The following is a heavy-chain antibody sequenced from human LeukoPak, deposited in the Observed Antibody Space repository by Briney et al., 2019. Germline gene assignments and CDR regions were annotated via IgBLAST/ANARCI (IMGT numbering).Heavy chain of an antibody. CDR3: ARDRIQLWSGYWYFDL. CDR1: GYTFTSYG. J-gene: IGHJ2*01. D-gene: IGHD5-18*01. V-gene: IGHV1-18*04. CDR2: ISAYNGNT. Sequence: GASVKVSCKASGYTFTSYGISWVRQAPGQGLEWTEWISAYNGNTNYAQKLQGRVTMTTDTSTSTAYMELRSLRSDDTAVYYCARDRIQLWSGYWYFDLWGRGTLVTVSS.